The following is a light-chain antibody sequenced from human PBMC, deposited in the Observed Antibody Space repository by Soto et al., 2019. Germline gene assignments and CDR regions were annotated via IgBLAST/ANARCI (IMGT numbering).Light chain of an antibody. V-gene: IGKV3-15*01. CDR3: QQYNNWTPYT. Sequence: EIVMTQSPATLSVSPGERATLSCRASQSVSSNLAWYQQKPGQATRLLIYGASTRATGIPARFSGSGSGTEFTHTISSLQSEDFAVYYCQQYNNWTPYTFGQGTKLEIK. CDR2: GAS. J-gene: IGKJ2*01. CDR1: QSVSSN.